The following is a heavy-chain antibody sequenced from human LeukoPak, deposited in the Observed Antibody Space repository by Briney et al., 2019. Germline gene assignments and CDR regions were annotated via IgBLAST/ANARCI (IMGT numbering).Heavy chain of an antibody. Sequence: GESLKISCKGSGYYFSNYWIAWVRQMPGKGLGWMGIINPGDSDTRYSPSFQGQVTISADKSISTAYLQWSSLKASDTAIYYCARQADCSGDSCCHNYYYMDVWGKGTTVTVSS. CDR3: ARQADCSGDSCCHNYYYMDV. CDR2: INPGDSDT. V-gene: IGHV5-51*01. J-gene: IGHJ6*03. CDR1: GYYFSNYW. D-gene: IGHD2-15*01.